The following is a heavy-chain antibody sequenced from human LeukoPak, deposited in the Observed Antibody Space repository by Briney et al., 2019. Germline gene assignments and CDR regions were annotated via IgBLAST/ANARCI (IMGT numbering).Heavy chain of an antibody. CDR3: ARDCRILSYYGMDV. CDR2: IYYSGST. V-gene: IGHV4-30-4*01. CDR1: GDSISSGDYY. D-gene: IGHD2-15*01. J-gene: IGHJ6*02. Sequence: SQTLSLTCTVSGDSISSGDYYWSWIRQPPGKGLEWIGYIYYSGSTYYNPSLKSRVTISVDTSKNQFSLKLSSVTAADTAVYYCARDCRILSYYGMDVWGQGTTVTVSS.